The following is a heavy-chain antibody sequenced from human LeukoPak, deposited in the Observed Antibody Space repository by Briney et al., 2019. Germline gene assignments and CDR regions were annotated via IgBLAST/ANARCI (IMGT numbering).Heavy chain of an antibody. Sequence: PGGSLRLSCAASGFTFSSYSMNWVRQAPGKGLEWVSYISGSSATINYADSVKGRFTCSRDNAKNSLYLQMNSLRAEDTAVYYCVRGTSLTGTYYYSGMDVWGQGTTVTVSS. CDR1: GFTFSSYS. J-gene: IGHJ6*02. CDR2: ISGSSATI. D-gene: IGHD3-9*01. CDR3: VRGTSLTGTYYYSGMDV. V-gene: IGHV3-48*04.